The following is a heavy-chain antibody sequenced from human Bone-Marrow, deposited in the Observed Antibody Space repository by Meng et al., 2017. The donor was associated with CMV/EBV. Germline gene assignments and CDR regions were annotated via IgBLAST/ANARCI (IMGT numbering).Heavy chain of an antibody. CDR3: ARDFRTGWSFEDP. CDR1: GYTFTSYY. J-gene: IGHJ5*02. V-gene: IGHV1-2*02. CDR2: INPSSGDT. D-gene: IGHD6-19*01. Sequence: ASVKVSCKASGYTFTSYYLHWVRQAPGQGFEYMGCINPSSGDTKSTQKFQGRVTMTRDTSISTAYLELRSLTSDDTAVYYCARDFRTGWSFEDPWGQGTLVNVAS.